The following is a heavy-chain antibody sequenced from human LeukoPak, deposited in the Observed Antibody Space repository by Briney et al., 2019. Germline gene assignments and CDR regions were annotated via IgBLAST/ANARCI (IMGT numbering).Heavy chain of an antibody. J-gene: IGHJ4*02. CDR1: GFTFSSYA. Sequence: GGFLRLSCSASGFTFSSYAMHWVRQAPGKGLEYVSAISSNGGSTYYADSVKGRFTISRDNSKNTLYLQMNSLNTEDTAVYFCTTALRWVQSPFNYWGQGTLVTVSS. V-gene: IGHV3-64*04. CDR3: TTALRWVQSPFNY. D-gene: IGHD5-24*01. CDR2: ISSNGGST.